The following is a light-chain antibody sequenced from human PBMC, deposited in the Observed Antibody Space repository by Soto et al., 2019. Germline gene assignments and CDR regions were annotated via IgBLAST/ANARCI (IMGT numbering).Light chain of an antibody. CDR1: SSDVGGYNL. V-gene: IGLV2-23*01. CDR3: CSYAGTNTWV. J-gene: IGLJ3*02. Sequence: QYVLTQPASVSGSPGQSITISCSGTSSDVGGYNLVSWYQHHPGKAPKLIIYEGTKRPSGISNRFSGSKSGNTASLTISGLQAEDEADYYCCSYAGTNTWVFGAGTKLTVL. CDR2: EGT.